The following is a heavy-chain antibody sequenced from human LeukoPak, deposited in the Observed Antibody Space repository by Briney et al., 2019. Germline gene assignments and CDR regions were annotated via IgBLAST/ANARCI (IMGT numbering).Heavy chain of an antibody. CDR3: ARDLDTAMVTDAFDI. V-gene: IGHV1-69*01. D-gene: IGHD5-18*01. J-gene: IGHJ3*02. CDR2: IIPIFGTA. Sequence: GSSVKVSCKASGGTFSSYAISWVRQAPGQGLEWMGGIIPIFGTANYAQKFQGRVTITADESTSTAYMELSSLRSEDTAVYYCARDLDTAMVTDAFDIWGQGTMVTVSS. CDR1: GGTFSSYA.